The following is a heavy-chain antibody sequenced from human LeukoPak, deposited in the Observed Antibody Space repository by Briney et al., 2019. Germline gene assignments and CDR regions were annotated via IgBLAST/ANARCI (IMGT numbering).Heavy chain of an antibody. D-gene: IGHD3-10*01. Sequence: SETLSLTCTVSGASISTYFWSWIRQAPGKGMEWIGYIHDNGSTSYNPSLRSRVTISIDTSRSQFSLRLASVTAADTAVYFCARALWFAQLPGYNWFDPWGQGTLVIVSS. CDR2: IHDNGST. CDR3: ARALWFAQLPGYNWFDP. V-gene: IGHV4-59*13. J-gene: IGHJ5*02. CDR1: GASISTYF.